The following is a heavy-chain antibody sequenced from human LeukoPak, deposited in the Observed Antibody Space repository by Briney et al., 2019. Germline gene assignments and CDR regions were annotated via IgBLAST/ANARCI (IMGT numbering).Heavy chain of an antibody. V-gene: IGHV3-53*01. D-gene: IGHD5-18*01. CDR2: IYSGGST. CDR3: ARVRGYSYGYNSYYYYYYMDV. J-gene: IGHJ6*03. CDR1: GFTVSSNY. Sequence: GGSLRLSCAASGFTVSSNYMSWVRQAPGKGLEWVSVIYSGGSTYYADSVEGRFTISRDNSKNTLYLQMNSLRAEDTAVYYCARVRGYSYGYNSYYYYYYMDVWGKGTTVTISS.